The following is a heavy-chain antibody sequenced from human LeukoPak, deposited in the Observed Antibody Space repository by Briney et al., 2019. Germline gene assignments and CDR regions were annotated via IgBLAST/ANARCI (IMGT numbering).Heavy chain of an antibody. Sequence: SETLSLTCAVYGGSFSGYYWSWIRQPPGKGLEWIGEINHSGSANYNPSLKSRVTISVDTSKNQFSLKLSSVTAADTAVYYCARHGDYYGSGSRYWGQGTLVTVSS. CDR2: INHSGSA. CDR1: GGSFSGYY. J-gene: IGHJ4*02. CDR3: ARHGDYYGSGSRY. D-gene: IGHD3-10*01. V-gene: IGHV4-34*01.